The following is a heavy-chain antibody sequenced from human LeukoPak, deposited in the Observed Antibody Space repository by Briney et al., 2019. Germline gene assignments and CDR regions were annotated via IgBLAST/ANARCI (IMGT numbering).Heavy chain of an antibody. V-gene: IGHV3-30-3*01. D-gene: IGHD4-17*01. CDR3: ARDYGDSYYFDY. CDR1: GFTFSSYA. Sequence: GGSLRLSCAASGFTFSSYAMHWVRQAPGKGLEWVAVISYDGSNKYYADSVKGRFTISRDNSKNTLYLQMNSLRAEDTAVYYCARDYGDSYYFDYWGQGTLVTVSS. CDR2: ISYDGSNK. J-gene: IGHJ4*02.